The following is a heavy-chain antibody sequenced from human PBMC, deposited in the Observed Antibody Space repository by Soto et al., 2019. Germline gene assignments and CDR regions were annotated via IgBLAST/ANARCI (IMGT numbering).Heavy chain of an antibody. J-gene: IGHJ4*02. CDR3: ARHQSGSGNSNFDF. V-gene: IGHV5-10-1*01. CDR2: IDPSDSFA. CDR1: EYRLHIYW. D-gene: IGHD3-10*01. Sequence: PGESLKILLYAFEYRLHIYWNSWVRHLPGAGLEWMGRIDPSDSFATYDPSFQGHVTISVDKSTRIVYLQWRSLKASDTATYYCARHQSGSGNSNFDFWGQGTPVTVSS.